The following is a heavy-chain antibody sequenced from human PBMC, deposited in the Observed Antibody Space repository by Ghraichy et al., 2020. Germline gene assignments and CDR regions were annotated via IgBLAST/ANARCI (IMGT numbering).Heavy chain of an antibody. Sequence: SETPSLTCAVYGGSFSGYYWSWIRQPPGKGLEWIGEINHSGSTNYNPSLKSRVTISVDTSKNQFSLKLSSVTAADTAVYYCARGQPDTLALDYWGQGTLVTVSS. CDR2: INHSGST. CDR1: GGSFSGYY. J-gene: IGHJ4*02. CDR3: ARGQPDTLALDY. V-gene: IGHV4-34*01. D-gene: IGHD2-2*01.